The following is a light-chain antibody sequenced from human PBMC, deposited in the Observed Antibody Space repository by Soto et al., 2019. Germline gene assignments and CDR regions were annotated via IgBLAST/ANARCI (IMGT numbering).Light chain of an antibody. CDR2: GAS. J-gene: IGKJ2*02. CDR3: QQYNNWPPGT. Sequence: EIVMTQSPATLSVSPGERATLSCRASQSVSSNLAWYQQKPGQAPRLLIYGASTRATGIPARFSGSESGTEFTLTISGLQSEDFAVYYCQQYNNWPPGTFGQGTKLEIK. V-gene: IGKV3-15*01. CDR1: QSVSSN.